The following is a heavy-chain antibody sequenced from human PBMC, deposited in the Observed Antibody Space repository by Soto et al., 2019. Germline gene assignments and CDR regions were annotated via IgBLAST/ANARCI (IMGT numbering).Heavy chain of an antibody. Sequence: QVQLVESGGGVVQPGRSLRLSCAASGFTFSSYAMHWVRQAPGKGLEWVAVISYDGSNKYYADSVKGRFTISRDNSKKTLYLQMNSLRAEDTAVYYCARDKPDILTGYYQTYYYYGMDVWGQGTTVTVSS. CDR2: ISYDGSNK. D-gene: IGHD3-9*01. J-gene: IGHJ6*02. CDR3: ARDKPDILTGYYQTYYYYGMDV. CDR1: GFTFSSYA. V-gene: IGHV3-30-3*01.